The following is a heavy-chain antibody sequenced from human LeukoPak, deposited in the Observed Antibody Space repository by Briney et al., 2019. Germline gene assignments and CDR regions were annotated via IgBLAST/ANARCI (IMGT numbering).Heavy chain of an antibody. Sequence: GASVKVSCEASGYTFITYYMHWVRQAPGQGLEWMGIINPSSGSTSYAQKFQGRVTMTRDTSTSTVYMDLSSLRSEDTAVYYCAKSGLVQSKNWFDPWGQGTLVTVSS. CDR2: INPSSGST. CDR1: GYTFITYY. J-gene: IGHJ5*02. D-gene: IGHD2-2*01. CDR3: AKSGLVQSKNWFDP. V-gene: IGHV1-46*01.